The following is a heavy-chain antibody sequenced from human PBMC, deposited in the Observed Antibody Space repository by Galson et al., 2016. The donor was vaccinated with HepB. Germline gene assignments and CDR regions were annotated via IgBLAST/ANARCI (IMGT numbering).Heavy chain of an antibody. J-gene: IGHJ4*02. CDR3: ARGSGYLIDY. D-gene: IGHD5-18*01. CDR2: IKEDGSDK. Sequence: SLRLSCAASGFTFSGFWMNWVRQAPGKGLEWVAIIKEDGSDKRYVDSVKGQFTISRDNAKNSLYLQMDSLRGEDTAVYYCARGSGYLIDYWGQGTLVTVSS. V-gene: IGHV3-7*04. CDR1: GFTFSGFW.